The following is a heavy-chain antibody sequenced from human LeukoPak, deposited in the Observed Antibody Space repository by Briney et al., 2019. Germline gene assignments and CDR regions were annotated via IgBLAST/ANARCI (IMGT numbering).Heavy chain of an antibody. Sequence: GGSLRLSCAASGFTFSSYGMHWVRQAPGKGLEWVAVISYDGSNKYYADSVKGRFTISRDNSKNTLYLQMNSLRAEDTAVYYCAKDCVRGGQAMDYWGQGTLATVSS. CDR1: GFTFSSYG. J-gene: IGHJ4*02. D-gene: IGHD3-10*02. CDR2: ISYDGSNK. V-gene: IGHV3-30*18. CDR3: AKDCVRGGQAMDY.